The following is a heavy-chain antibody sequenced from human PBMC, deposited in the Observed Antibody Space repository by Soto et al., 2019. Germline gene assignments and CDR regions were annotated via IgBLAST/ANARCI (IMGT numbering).Heavy chain of an antibody. CDR2: IYYSGSA. D-gene: IGHD1-26*01. CDR3: ARNGYSGSYPYFDY. Sequence: QVQLQESGPGLVKPSETLSLTCTVSGGSISSYYWSWIRQPPGKGLEWIGYIYYSGSANYNPSLKVRVTISVDTSKNHFSLKLTSVTAADTAVYYCARNGYSGSYPYFDYWGQGTLVTVSS. CDR1: GGSISSYY. J-gene: IGHJ4*02. V-gene: IGHV4-59*01.